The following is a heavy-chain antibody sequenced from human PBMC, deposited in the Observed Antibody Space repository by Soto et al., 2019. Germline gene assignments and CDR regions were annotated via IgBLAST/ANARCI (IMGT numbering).Heavy chain of an antibody. CDR1: GFTVSSNY. CDR2: IYSGGST. D-gene: IGHD6-19*01. J-gene: IGHJ5*02. CDR3: ARVKIAVIT. V-gene: IGHV3-66*01. Sequence: EVQLVESGGGLVQPGGSLRLSCAASGFTVSSNYMSWFRQAPGKGLEWVLVIYSGGSTYYADSVKGRLTISRDNSKNTLYLQMNTLRAEDTAVYYCARVKIAVITWGQGTLVTVSS.